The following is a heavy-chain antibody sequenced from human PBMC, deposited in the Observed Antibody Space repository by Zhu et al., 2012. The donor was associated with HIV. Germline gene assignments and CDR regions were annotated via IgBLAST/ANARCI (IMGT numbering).Heavy chain of an antibody. Sequence: VQVVESGGGLVKPGGSLRLSCAASGFTFSNAWMNWVRQAPGKGLEWVGRIQRTTDGGATQYAASVKGRFTISREDSKNTVYLQMNSLTTEDTAVYYCTTRLVTTNDYWGQGTLVTVSS. J-gene: IGHJ4*02. CDR1: GFTFSNAW. CDR2: IQRTTDGGAT. D-gene: IGHD5-12*01. V-gene: IGHV3-15*01. CDR3: TTRLVTTNDY.